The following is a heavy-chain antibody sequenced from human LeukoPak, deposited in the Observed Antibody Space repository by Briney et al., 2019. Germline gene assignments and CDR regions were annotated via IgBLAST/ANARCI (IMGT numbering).Heavy chain of an antibody. D-gene: IGHD2-15*01. CDR2: ISTSGSTI. CDR1: GFIFSDYY. CDR3: AREVVVASDAFDI. Sequence: GGSLRLSCAASGFIFSDYYMSWIRQAPGKGLEWISYISTSGSTIYYADSVKGRFTISRDSAKKSLYLQMNSLRADDTAVYYCAREVVVASDAFDIWGQGTMVTVSS. J-gene: IGHJ3*02. V-gene: IGHV3-11*01.